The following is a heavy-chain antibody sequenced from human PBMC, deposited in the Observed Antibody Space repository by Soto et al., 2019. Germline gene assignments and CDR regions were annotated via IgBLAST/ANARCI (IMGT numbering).Heavy chain of an antibody. CDR1: GYTFTSYY. CDR3: ARSIYILRLLVSLEPFETPPISHF. CDR2: INPSGGST. J-gene: IGHJ4*02. Sequence: QVQLVQSGAEVKKPGASVKVSCKASGYTFTSYYMHWVRQAPGQGLEWMGIINPSGGSTSYAQKVEERLNMTRDTSSNTVYMDLCSLSCRGTAAYFTARSIYILRLLVSLEPFETPPISHFWGQGTMVTVST. V-gene: IGHV1-46*03. D-gene: IGHD3-3*01.